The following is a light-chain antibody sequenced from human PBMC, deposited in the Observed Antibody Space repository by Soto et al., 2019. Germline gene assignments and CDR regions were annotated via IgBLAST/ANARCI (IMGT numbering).Light chain of an antibody. J-gene: IGLJ3*02. V-gene: IGLV2-8*01. CDR3: SSYTSSSNWV. CDR2: EVT. CDR1: SSDIGGYNY. Sequence: QSALTQPPSASGSPGQSVTISCTGTSSDIGGYNYVSWYQQRPGKAPKLMIYEVTERPSGVPDRFSGSKSGNTASLTVSGLQAEDEADYYCSSYTSSSNWVFGGGTKLTVL.